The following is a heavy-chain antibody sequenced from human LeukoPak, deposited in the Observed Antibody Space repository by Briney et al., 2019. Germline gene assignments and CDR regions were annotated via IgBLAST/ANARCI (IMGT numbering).Heavy chain of an antibody. V-gene: IGHV5-10-1*01. D-gene: IGHD5-12*01. CDR2: IDPSDSYT. Sequence: TGESLRISCKGSGYSFISYWISWVRQMPGKGLEWMGRIDPSDSYTNYSPSFQGHVTISADKSISTAYLQWSSLKASDTAMYYCARQADTVATTGVDYWGQGTLVTVSS. CDR3: ARQADTVATTGVDY. J-gene: IGHJ4*02. CDR1: GYSFISYW.